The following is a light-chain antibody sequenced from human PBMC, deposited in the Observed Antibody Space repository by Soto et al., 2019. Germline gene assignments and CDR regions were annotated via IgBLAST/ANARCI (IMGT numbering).Light chain of an antibody. CDR2: DAS. J-gene: IGKJ4*01. CDR1: QSVSAW. CDR3: QQYSNYSLT. V-gene: IGKV1-5*01. Sequence: DIQMTQSPSTLSASVGDRVTISCRASQSVSAWLAWYQEKPGNAPKLLISDASSLKSGVTSRFSGSRYGTDFTLTIRSLQPEDFATYYCQQYSNYSLTFGGGTKVEIK.